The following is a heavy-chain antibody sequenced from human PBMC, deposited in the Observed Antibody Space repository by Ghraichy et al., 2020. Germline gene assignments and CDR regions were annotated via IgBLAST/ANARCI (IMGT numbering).Heavy chain of an antibody. CDR3: ARGWSFGGSYKGAVDY. Sequence: GGSLRLSCAASGFTFSSFWMHWVRQAPGKGLVWVSRINSDGSSTNYADSVKGRFTISRDNAKNTLYLQMNSLGAEDTAVYYCARGWSFGGSYKGAVDYWGQGTLVTVSS. V-gene: IGHV3-74*01. J-gene: IGHJ4*02. D-gene: IGHD1-26*01. CDR2: INSDGSST. CDR1: GFTFSSFW.